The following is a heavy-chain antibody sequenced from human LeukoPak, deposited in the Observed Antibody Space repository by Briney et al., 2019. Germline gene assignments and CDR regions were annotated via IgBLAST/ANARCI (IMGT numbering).Heavy chain of an antibody. D-gene: IGHD4-17*01. CDR3: ARATTVTIYYFDY. J-gene: IGHJ4*02. V-gene: IGHV1-2*02. Sequence: ASVKVSCKASGYTFTGYYMRWVRQAPGQGLEWMGWINPNSGGTNYAQKFQGRVTMTRDTSISTAYMELSRLRSDDTAVYYCARATTVTIYYFDYWGQGTLVTVSS. CDR1: GYTFTGYY. CDR2: INPNSGGT.